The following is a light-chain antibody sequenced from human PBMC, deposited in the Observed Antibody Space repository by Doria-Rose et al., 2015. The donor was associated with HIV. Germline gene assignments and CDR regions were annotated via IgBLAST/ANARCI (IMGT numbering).Light chain of an antibody. CDR3: HQYNNWPT. J-gene: IGKJ5*01. CDR1: QSVSTD. Sequence: DIVMTQTPETLSVSPGESATLSCRASQSVSTDLAWYQHKPGQAPRRLIWGASTRTTGIPARFSGSGSGTEFTLTISSLQSEDFAIYFCHQYNNWPTFGQGTRLDIK. V-gene: IGKV3-15*01. CDR2: GAS.